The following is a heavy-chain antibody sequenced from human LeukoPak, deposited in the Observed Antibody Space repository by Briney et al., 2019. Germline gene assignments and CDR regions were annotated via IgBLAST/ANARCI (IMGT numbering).Heavy chain of an antibody. V-gene: IGHV1-46*01. CDR2: INPSGGST. D-gene: IGHD3-22*01. CDR3: ARGVHVRMYDSNHNCFDP. J-gene: IGHJ5*02. CDR1: GYTFTSYY. Sequence: ASVKVSCKASGYTFTSYYMYWVRQAPGQGLEWMGLINPSGGSTSYAQRFQGRVTMTRDMSTSTVYMELSSLRSEDTAVYYCARGVHVRMYDSNHNCFDPWGQGTLVTVSS.